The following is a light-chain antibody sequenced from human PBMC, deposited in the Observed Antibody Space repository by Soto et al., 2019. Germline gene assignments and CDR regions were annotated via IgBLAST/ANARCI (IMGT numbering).Light chain of an antibody. Sequence: EIVMTQSPATLSVSPGERATLSCRASQSVSSKLAWYQQKPGQAPRLLIYAASTRATGIPPKFSGSGSGKEVNLNSTIPQAEEFAIYYCQRYSNWPPYTFGQGTKLEIK. CDR3: QRYSNWPPYT. J-gene: IGKJ2*01. V-gene: IGKV3-15*01. CDR1: QSVSSK. CDR2: AAS.